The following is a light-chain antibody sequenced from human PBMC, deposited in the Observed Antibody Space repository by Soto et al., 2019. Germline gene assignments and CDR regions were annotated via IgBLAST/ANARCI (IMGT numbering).Light chain of an antibody. Sequence: AIQITQSPSSLSASVGDRVAITCRASQGIRNDLAWYQQKPGKAPKLLISAASTLQIGVPSRFSGSGSGTDFTLAISSLQPEDFATYYCLQDYNFPRTFGQGTKVDIK. CDR1: QGIRND. V-gene: IGKV1-6*02. J-gene: IGKJ1*01. CDR3: LQDYNFPRT. CDR2: AAS.